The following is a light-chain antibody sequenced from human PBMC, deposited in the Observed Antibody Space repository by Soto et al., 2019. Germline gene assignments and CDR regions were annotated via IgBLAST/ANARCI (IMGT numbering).Light chain of an antibody. CDR3: RQSDTSPRT. J-gene: IGKJ1*01. CDR1: QTVGNNY. Sequence: EIVLTQSPATLSLSPGERATLSCRASQTVGNNYLDWYQQKPGQAPRLLIYAASSRATVIPARFSGSGSGTEFTLSISRLESEDFAVYYCRQSDTSPRTFGQGTKVEIK. CDR2: AAS. V-gene: IGKV3-20*01.